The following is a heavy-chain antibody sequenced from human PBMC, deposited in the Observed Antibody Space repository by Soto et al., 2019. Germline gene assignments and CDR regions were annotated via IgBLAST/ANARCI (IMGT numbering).Heavy chain of an antibody. CDR2: INPNSGGT. Sequence: ASVKVSCKASGYTFTGYYMHWVRQAPGQGLEWMGWINPNSGGTNYAQKFQGWVTMTRDTSISTAYMELSRLRSDDTAVYYCARVFGVRGVEEDINWFDPWGQRTVVTVSS. J-gene: IGHJ5*02. V-gene: IGHV1-2*04. CDR1: GYTFTGYY. CDR3: ARVFGVRGVEEDINWFDP. D-gene: IGHD3-10*02.